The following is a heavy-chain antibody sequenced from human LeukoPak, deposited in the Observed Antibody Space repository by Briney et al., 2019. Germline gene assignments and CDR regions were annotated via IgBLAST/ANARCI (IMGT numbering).Heavy chain of an antibody. D-gene: IGHD6-6*01. CDR2: INPSGGST. V-gene: IGHV1-46*03. J-gene: IGHJ4*02. CDR3: ARVEPLYSSSSGLLDY. Sequence: ASVKVSCKASGYTFTSYYMHWVRRAPGQGLEWMGIINPSGGSTSYAQKFQGRVTMTRDTSTSTVYMELSSLRSEDTAVYYCARVEPLYSSSSGLLDYWGQGTLVTVSS. CDR1: GYTFTSYY.